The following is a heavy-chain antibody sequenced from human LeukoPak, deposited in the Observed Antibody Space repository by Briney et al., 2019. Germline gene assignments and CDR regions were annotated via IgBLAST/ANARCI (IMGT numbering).Heavy chain of an antibody. CDR2: IYSGGAT. D-gene: IGHD2/OR15-2a*01. V-gene: IGHV3-53*04. Sequence: VGSLRLSCAASGFTVSSNYMSWVRHAPGKGLERLSVIYSGGATYYADSVKGRFTISRHNSKNTLYLQMNSLRPEDTAVYYCASMGPTGYFYGLDVWGQGTTVTVSS. CDR1: GFTVSSNY. J-gene: IGHJ6*02. CDR3: ASMGPTGYFYGLDV.